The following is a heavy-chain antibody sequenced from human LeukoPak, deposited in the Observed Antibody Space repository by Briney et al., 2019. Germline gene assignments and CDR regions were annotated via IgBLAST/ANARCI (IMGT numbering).Heavy chain of an antibody. D-gene: IGHD3-22*01. Sequence: GGSLRLSCAASGFTFSSYSMNWVRQAPGKGLEWVSSISSSSSYIYYADSVKGRFTISRDNAKNSLYLQMNSLRAEDTAVYYCARVHSDYYDSSGYPDFDYWGQGTLVTVSS. CDR3: ARVHSDYYDSSGYPDFDY. CDR1: GFTFSSYS. J-gene: IGHJ4*02. CDR2: ISSSSSYI. V-gene: IGHV3-21*01.